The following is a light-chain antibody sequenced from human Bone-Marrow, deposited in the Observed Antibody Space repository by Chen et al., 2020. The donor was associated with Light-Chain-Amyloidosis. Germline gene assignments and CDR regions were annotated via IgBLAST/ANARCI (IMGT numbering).Light chain of an antibody. CDR2: RDT. CDR1: DLPTKY. Sequence: SYELTQPPSVSVSPGQPARLTCSGDDLPTKYAYWYQQKPGQAPVLVIHRDTERPSGISERFSGSSSGTTATLTISGVQAEDEADYHWQSADSSGTYEVIFGGGTKLTVL. CDR3: QSADSSGTYEVI. J-gene: IGLJ2*01. V-gene: IGLV3-25*03.